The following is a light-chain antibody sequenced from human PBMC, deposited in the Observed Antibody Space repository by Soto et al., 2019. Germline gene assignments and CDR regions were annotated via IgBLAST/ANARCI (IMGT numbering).Light chain of an antibody. CDR2: DTS. J-gene: IGKJ4*01. V-gene: IGKV3-15*01. CDR3: QPYNNWPPT. CDR1: QSISSW. Sequence: MTQSPSTLSASVGDRVTITCRASQSISSWVAWYQQKPGQTPRLLIYDTSTRATGVPTRFSGSRSGAEFTLTINSLQSEDFAVYYCQPYNNWPPTFGGGTKVDIK.